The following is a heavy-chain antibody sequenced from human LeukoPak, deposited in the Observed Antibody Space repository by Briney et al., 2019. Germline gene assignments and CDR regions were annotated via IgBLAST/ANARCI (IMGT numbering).Heavy chain of an antibody. Sequence: GGSLRLSCTASGFTFGDYAMSWVRQAPGKGLEWVGFIRSKAYGGTTEYAASVKGRFTISRDDSKSIAYLQMNSLKTEDTAVYYCTRGFRVGPDRYWGQGTLVTVSS. CDR1: GFTFGDYA. CDR2: IRSKAYGGTT. CDR3: TRGFRVGPDRY. V-gene: IGHV3-49*04. J-gene: IGHJ4*02. D-gene: IGHD2-2*01.